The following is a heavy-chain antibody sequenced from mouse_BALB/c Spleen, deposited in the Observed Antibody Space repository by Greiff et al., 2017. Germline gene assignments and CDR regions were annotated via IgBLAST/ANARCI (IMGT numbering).Heavy chain of an antibody. CDR2: INPYNDGT. D-gene: IGHD1-1*01. J-gene: IGHJ2*01. CDR1: GYTFTSYV. V-gene: IGHV1-14*01. CDR3: ARGRGSSSYYFDY. Sequence: VQLQQSGPELVKPGASVKMSCKASGYTFTSYVMHWVKQKPGQGLEWIGYINPYNDGTKYNEKFKGKATLTSDKSSSTAYMELSSLTSEDSAVYYCARGRGSSSYYFDYWGQGTTLTVSS.